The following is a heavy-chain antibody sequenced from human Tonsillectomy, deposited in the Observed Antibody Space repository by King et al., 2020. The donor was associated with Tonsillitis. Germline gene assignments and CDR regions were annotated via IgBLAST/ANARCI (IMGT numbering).Heavy chain of an antibody. CDR3: TIRSYGYYFDY. CDR1: GFTFGDYA. V-gene: IGHV3-49*05. Sequence: VQLVESGGGLVKPGRSLRLSCTASGFTFGDYAMSWFRQAPGKGLEWVGCIRSKAYGGTTEYAASVKGRFTISRDDSKSIAYLQMNSLKTEDTAVYYCTIRSYGYYFDYWGQGTLVTVSS. J-gene: IGHJ4*02. D-gene: IGHD4-17*01. CDR2: IRSKAYGGTT.